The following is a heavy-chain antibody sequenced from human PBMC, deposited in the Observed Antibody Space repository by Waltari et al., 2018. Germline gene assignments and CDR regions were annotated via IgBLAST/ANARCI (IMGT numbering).Heavy chain of an antibody. CDR3: ARDPPYCANGVCSDF. CDR2: ISPTNGKT. Sequence: QVHLVQSGTEVKRPGASVTVSCKGSGYIFHTYGITWVRQAPGQGLEWGGWISPTNGKTSSSKKLQVRISITPATSTKTATLELRSLPSADTAIYYCARDPPYCANGVCSDFWGQGTLVAVSS. D-gene: IGHD2-8*01. V-gene: IGHV1-18*01. CDR1: GYIFHTYG. J-gene: IGHJ4*02.